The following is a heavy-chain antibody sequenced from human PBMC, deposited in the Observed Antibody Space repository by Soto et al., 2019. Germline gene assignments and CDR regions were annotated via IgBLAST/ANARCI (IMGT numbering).Heavy chain of an antibody. D-gene: IGHD3-3*01. CDR3: AKNGDFWSWGMDV. CDR2: ISSSGDAT. Sequence: EVQLLESGGDLIQPGGSLRLSCAASGFTFSTYAMTWVRQAPGKGLEWVSIISSSGDATYYLDSVKGRFTIFRDNTRNTLHLQMNSLRAEDAAVYFCAKNGDFWSWGMDVWGQGTTVTVSS. CDR1: GFTFSTYA. V-gene: IGHV3-23*01. J-gene: IGHJ6*02.